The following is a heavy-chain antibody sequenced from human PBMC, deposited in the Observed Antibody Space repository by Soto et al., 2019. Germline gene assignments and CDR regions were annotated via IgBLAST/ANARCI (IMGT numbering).Heavy chain of an antibody. V-gene: IGHV6-1*01. J-gene: IGHJ4*02. CDR1: GDSVSSNSAA. CDR2: TYYRSKWYN. Sequence: SQTLSLTCAISGDSVSSNSAAWNWIRQSPSRGLEWLGRTYYRSKWYNDYAVSVKSRITINPDTSKNQFSLQLNSVTPEDTAVYYCARDLSTPGYSSSWYFDYWGQGTLVTVSS. CDR3: ARDLSTPGYSSSWYFDY. D-gene: IGHD6-13*01.